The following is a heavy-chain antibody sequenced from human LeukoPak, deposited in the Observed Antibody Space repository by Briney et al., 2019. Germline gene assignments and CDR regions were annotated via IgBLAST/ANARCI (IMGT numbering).Heavy chain of an antibody. D-gene: IGHD4-17*01. CDR3: ASRHNYGDYYYYYYMDV. CDR2: ISSSGSTI. Sequence: EGSLRLSCAASGFTFSDYYMSWIRQAPGQGLEWVSYISSSGSTIYYADSVKGRFTISRDNAKNSLYLQMNSLRAEDTAVYYCASRHNYGDYYYYYYMDVWGKGTTVTVSS. J-gene: IGHJ6*03. CDR1: GFTFSDYY. V-gene: IGHV3-11*04.